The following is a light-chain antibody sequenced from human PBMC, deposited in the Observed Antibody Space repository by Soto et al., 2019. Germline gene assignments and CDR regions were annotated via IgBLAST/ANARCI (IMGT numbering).Light chain of an antibody. Sequence: DIQMTQSPSTLSASVGDGVTITRRASQNISVWLAWYQQRPGKAPKFLIYDASSLETGVPSRFSGSGSGTEFTLTIRSLQTDDFATYYCHQYNSSSPTFGQGAKLDIK. V-gene: IGKV1-5*01. J-gene: IGKJ2*01. CDR3: HQYNSSSPT. CDR2: DAS. CDR1: QNISVW.